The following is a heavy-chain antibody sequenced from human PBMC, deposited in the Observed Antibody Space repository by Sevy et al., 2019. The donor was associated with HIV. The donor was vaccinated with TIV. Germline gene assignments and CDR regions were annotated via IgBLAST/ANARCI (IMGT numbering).Heavy chain of an antibody. D-gene: IGHD2-8*01. J-gene: IGHJ4*02. CDR3: AREGCTRPHDY. CDR1: GFAFYDYS. V-gene: IGHV3-23*01. CDR2: LSFGCGKI. Sequence: GESLKISCAASGFAFYDYSMSWIRQAPGKGLEWVATLSFGCGKINYADSVKGRFTISRDNSKNSFYLQMDNLRVEDTAIYYRAREGCTRPHDYWGQGTRVTVSS.